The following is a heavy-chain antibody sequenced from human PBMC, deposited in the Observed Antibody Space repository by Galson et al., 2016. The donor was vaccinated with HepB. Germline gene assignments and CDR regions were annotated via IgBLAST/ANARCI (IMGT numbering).Heavy chain of an antibody. J-gene: IGHJ4*02. V-gene: IGHV5-51*01. D-gene: IGHD6-19*01. CDR2: MYPGDSDT. CDR1: GSSFTSNW. CDR3: ARARQSLAFDH. Sequence: QSGAEVKKPGESLKIFCKGSGSSFTSNWIGWVRQMPGKGLEWMGIMYPGDSDTRYSPSFQGQVTISADKSINTAYLQWNSLKASDTAIYYCARARQSLAFDHWGQGTLVAVSS.